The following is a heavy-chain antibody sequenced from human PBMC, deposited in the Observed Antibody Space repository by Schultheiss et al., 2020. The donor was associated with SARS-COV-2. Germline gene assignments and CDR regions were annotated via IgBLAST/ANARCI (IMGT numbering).Heavy chain of an antibody. J-gene: IGHJ5*02. D-gene: IGHD3-10*01. V-gene: IGHV4-39*07. Sequence: SETLSLTCTVSGGSNSSSSYYWGWIRQPPGKGLEWIGSIYYSGSTNYNPSLKSRVTISVDRSKNQFSLKLSSVTAADTAVYYCARDYYGSGSPGWFDPWGQGTLVTVSS. CDR1: GGSNSSSSYY. CDR3: ARDYYGSGSPGWFDP. CDR2: IYYSGST.